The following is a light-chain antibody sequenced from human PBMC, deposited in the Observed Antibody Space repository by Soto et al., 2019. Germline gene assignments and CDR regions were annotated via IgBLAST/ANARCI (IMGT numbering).Light chain of an antibody. Sequence: QSVLTQPASVSGSPGQSITISCTGTSGDIGSYNYVSWFRQHPGHAPRLMIYEVSHRPSRVSSRFSGSKSGNTASLTISGLQAEDEGDSYCASYTETSTFFGPGTKVTVL. CDR1: SGDIGSYNY. J-gene: IGLJ1*01. CDR3: ASYTETSTF. V-gene: IGLV2-14*01. CDR2: EVS.